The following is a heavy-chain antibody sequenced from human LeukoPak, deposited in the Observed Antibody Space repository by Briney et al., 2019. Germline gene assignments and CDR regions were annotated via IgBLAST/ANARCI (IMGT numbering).Heavy chain of an antibody. J-gene: IGHJ6*02. CDR1: GGTFSSYA. CDR3: ARAEYSSSSLQSYYYYYGMDV. V-gene: IGHV1-69*13. Sequence: ASVKVSCKASGGTFSSYAISWVRQAPGQGLEWMGGIIPMLGTAKYAQKFQGRVTITADESTSTAYMELSSLRSEDTAVYYCARAEYSSSSLQSYYYYYGMDVWGQRTTVTVSS. D-gene: IGHD6-6*01. CDR2: IIPMLGTA.